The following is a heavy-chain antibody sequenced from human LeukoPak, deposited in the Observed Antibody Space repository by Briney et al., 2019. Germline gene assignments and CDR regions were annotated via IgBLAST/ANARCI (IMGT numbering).Heavy chain of an antibody. V-gene: IGHV3-23*01. CDR3: AKRGVVIRVILVGFHKEAYYFES. CDR2: ISDSGGSK. D-gene: IGHD3/OR15-3a*01. CDR1: GITLSNYG. Sequence: TAGSLRLSCAVSGITLSNYGMSWVRQAPGKGLEWVAGISDSGGSKKYADSVKGRLTIARDNRKNTLYLQMNSLRAEDTAVYFCAKRGVVIRVILVGFHKEAYYFESWGQGALVTVSS. J-gene: IGHJ4*02.